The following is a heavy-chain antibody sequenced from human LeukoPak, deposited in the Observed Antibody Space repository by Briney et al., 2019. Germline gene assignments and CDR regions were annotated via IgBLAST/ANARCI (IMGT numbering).Heavy chain of an antibody. CDR2: INPNSGGT. D-gene: IGHD2-2*01. J-gene: IGHJ4*02. CDR3: ARDGGYCSSTSCSEYFEY. V-gene: IGHV1-2*04. CDR1: GYTFTGNY. Sequence: ASVKVSCKASGYTFTGNYMHCVRQAPGQGLEWMGGINPNSGGTNYAQKFQGWVTMTRDTSISTAYMELSRLRSDDTAVYYCARDGGYCSSTSCSEYFEYWGQGTLVTASS.